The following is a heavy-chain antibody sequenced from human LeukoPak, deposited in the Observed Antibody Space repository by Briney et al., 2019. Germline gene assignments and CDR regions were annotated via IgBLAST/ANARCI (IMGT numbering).Heavy chain of an antibody. J-gene: IGHJ4*02. Sequence: SETLSLTCTVSGGSISSYYWSWIRQPPGKGLEWIGYIYYSGSTNYNPSLKSRVTISVDTSKNQFSLKLSSVTAADTAVYYCARAAVAVSPFGLDYWGQGTLVTVSS. D-gene: IGHD6-19*01. CDR1: GGSISSYY. CDR2: IYYSGST. V-gene: IGHV4-59*01. CDR3: ARAAVAVSPFGLDY.